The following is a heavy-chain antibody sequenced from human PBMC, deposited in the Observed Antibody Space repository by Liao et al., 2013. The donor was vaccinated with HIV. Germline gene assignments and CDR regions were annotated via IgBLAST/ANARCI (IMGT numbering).Heavy chain of an antibody. CDR2: IYTSGST. D-gene: IGHD2-8*02. Sequence: QVQLQESGPGLVKPSQTLSLTCTVSGGSISSGSYYWSWIRQPAGKGLEWIGRIYTSGSTSYNPSLKSRVTISVDTSKKQFSLKLSSVTAADTAVYYCARGVGITGGVWGKGTTVTVSS. J-gene: IGHJ6*04. CDR1: GGSISSGSYY. CDR3: ARGVGITGGV. V-gene: IGHV4-61*02.